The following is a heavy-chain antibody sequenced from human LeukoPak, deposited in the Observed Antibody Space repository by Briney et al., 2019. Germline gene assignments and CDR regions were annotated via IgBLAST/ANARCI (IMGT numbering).Heavy chain of an antibody. V-gene: IGHV7-4-1*02. CDR3: ARRESVAAVDY. CDR2: INTNTGNP. D-gene: IGHD6-19*01. CDR1: GYTFTSYN. Sequence: ASVKVSCKASGYTFTSYNMNWVRQAPGQAFERMGWINTNTGNPTYAQGFTGRFVFSLDTSVSTAYLQISSLKAEDTAVYYCARRESVAAVDYWGQGTLVTVSS. J-gene: IGHJ4*02.